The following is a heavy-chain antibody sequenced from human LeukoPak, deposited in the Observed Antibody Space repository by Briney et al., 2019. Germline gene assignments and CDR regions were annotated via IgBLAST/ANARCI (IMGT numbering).Heavy chain of an antibody. CDR3: AREDYDYVWGSYRGFDY. V-gene: IGHV4-38-2*02. J-gene: IGHJ4*02. CDR2: IYHSGST. Sequence: SETLSLTCTVSGYSINSVYYWGWIRQPPGKGLEWIGSIYHSGSTYYNPSLKSRVTISMDTSKNQFSLKLTSVTAADTAVYYCAREDYDYVWGSYRGFDYWGQGTLVTVSS. CDR1: GYSINSVYY. D-gene: IGHD3-16*02.